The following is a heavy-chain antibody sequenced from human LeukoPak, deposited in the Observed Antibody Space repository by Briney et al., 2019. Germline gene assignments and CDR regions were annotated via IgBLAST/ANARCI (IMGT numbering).Heavy chain of an antibody. V-gene: IGHV3-73*01. D-gene: IGHD3-22*01. CDR3: SRAYYDSSGYYYYGNS. Sequence: GGSLRLSCAASGFTFSGSDMHWVRQASGKGLEWVGRIRSKANTYATAYAASVKGRFTISRDDSKNTAYLQMNSLKTEDTAVYYCSRAYYDSSGYYYYGNSWGQGTLATVSS. J-gene: IGHJ4*02. CDR2: IRSKANTYAT. CDR1: GFTFSGSD.